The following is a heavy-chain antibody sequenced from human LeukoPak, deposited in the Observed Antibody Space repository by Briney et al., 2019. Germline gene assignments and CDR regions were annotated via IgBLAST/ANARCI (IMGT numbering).Heavy chain of an antibody. V-gene: IGHV6-1*01. D-gene: IGHD6-6*01. J-gene: IGHJ4*02. CDR3: ARDPNSSSSFDY. CDR1: GDTVSSNSAA. Sequence: SQTLSLTCAVSGDTVSSNSAAWNWIRQSPSRGLEWLGRTYYRSKLYNDYAVSVKSRITITPDTSKNQFSLQLNSVTPEDTAVYYCARDPNSSSSFDYWGQGTLVTVSS. CDR2: TYYRSKLYN.